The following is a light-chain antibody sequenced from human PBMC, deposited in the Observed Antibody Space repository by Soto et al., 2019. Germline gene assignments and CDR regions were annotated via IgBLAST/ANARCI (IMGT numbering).Light chain of an antibody. CDR1: QSISGY. CDR3: RQSYTAPYT. Sequence: DIQMTQSPSSLSASVGDRVTITCRASQSISGYLSWYYQRPGKAPKLLISAASTLQSGVPTRFSGSGSGTDFALTIGSRRPEDSPNYYCRQSYTAPYTFGLVTKREVK. CDR2: AAS. V-gene: IGKV1-39*01. J-gene: IGKJ2*01.